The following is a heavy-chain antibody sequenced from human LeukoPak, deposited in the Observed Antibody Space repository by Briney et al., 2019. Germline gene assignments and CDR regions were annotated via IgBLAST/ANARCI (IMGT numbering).Heavy chain of an antibody. V-gene: IGHV3-23*01. Sequence: PGESLRLSCAASGFTFSNLAMSWVRQAPGKGLEWVSAISGNGGSAYYADSVKGRFTISRDNAKNTVYLEMNSLSVEDTATYYCIRDFRSADLWGQGTLVTVTS. CDR3: IRDFRSADL. CDR1: GFTFSNLA. CDR2: ISGNGGSA. D-gene: IGHD5-24*01. J-gene: IGHJ5*02.